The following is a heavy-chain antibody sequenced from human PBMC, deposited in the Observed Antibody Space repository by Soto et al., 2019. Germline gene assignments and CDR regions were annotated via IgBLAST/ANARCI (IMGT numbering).Heavy chain of an antibody. V-gene: IGHV3-23*01. CDR3: AKDLGDSSGYYYGMDV. CDR1: GFTFSSYA. CDR2: ISGSGGST. J-gene: IGHJ6*02. Sequence: GGSLRLSCAASGFTFSSYAMSWVRQAPGKGLEWVSAISGSGGSTYYADSVKGRFTISRDNSKNTLYLQMNSLRAEDTAVYYCAKDLGDSSGYYYGMDVWGQGTTVTVS. D-gene: IGHD3-22*01.